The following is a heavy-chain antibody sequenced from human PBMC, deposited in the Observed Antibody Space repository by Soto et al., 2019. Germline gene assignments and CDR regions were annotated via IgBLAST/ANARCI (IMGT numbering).Heavy chain of an antibody. J-gene: IGHJ4*02. Sequence: EVQLVESGGGLVQPGGSLRLSCAASGFTLSDYYMDWVSEAPEKGLEWVARTRNSANSYTTEYAASVKGRLTISRDDSHNSLYRQMHSLKTEDTAVYYFDRGGNTNWRYLDYWVQGTLVTVSS. CDR2: TRNSANSYTT. V-gene: IGHV3-72*01. CDR3: DRGGNTNWRYLDY. CDR1: GFTLSDYY. D-gene: IGHD1-20*01.